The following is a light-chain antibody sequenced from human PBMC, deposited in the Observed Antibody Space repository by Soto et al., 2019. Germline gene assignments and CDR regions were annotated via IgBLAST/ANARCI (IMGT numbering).Light chain of an antibody. J-gene: IGKJ4*01. CDR2: TAF. Sequence: DIQMTQSPSSLSASIGDRVTITCRASQRISNYLNWYQQKQGKAPKLLIYTAFTLQRGVPPRFSGSGFGTDFTLTISSLQPEDFATYYCQQAYSTRAFSFGGGTKVEI. CDR1: QRISNY. CDR3: QQAYSTRAFS. V-gene: IGKV1-39*01.